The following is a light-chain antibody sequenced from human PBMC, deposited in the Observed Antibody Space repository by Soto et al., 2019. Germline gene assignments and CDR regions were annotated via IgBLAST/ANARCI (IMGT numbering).Light chain of an antibody. V-gene: IGKV3-15*01. CDR2: GAS. CDR1: QSVSSI. J-gene: IGKJ1*01. Sequence: EIVMTQSPATLSVSPGERATLSCRASQSVSSILAWYQQKPGQAPRLLIYGASARATGIPARLSGSGSGTEFTLTISSLQSEDFAVYYCQQYNNWPRTFGPGTKVEIK. CDR3: QQYNNWPRT.